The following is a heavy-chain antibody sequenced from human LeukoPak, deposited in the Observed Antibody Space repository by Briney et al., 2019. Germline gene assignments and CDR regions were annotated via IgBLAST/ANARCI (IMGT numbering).Heavy chain of an antibody. D-gene: IGHD3-3*01. CDR3: ARARVVKWFDP. J-gene: IGHJ5*02. CDR1: GGSISSGSYY. Sequence: PSETLSLTCTVSGGSISSGSYYWSWIRQPAGKGLEWIGHIYTSGSTNYNPSLKSRVTISVDTSKNQLSLKLSSVTAADTAVYYCARARVVKWFDPWGQGTLVTVSS. CDR2: IYTSGST. V-gene: IGHV4-61*09.